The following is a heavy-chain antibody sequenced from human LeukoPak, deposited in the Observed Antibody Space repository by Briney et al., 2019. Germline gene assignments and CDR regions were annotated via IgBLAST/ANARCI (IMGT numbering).Heavy chain of an antibody. CDR1: GGSISSGGYS. J-gene: IGHJ3*02. CDR2: IYHSGST. D-gene: IGHD4-23*01. CDR3: ARGTTVVSNDAFDI. V-gene: IGHV4-30-2*01. Sequence: SETLSLTCAVSGGSISSGGYSWSWIRQPPGKGLEWIGYIYHSGSTYYNPSLKSRVTISVDGSKNQFSLKLSSVTAADTAVYYCARGTTVVSNDAFDIWGQGTMVTVSS.